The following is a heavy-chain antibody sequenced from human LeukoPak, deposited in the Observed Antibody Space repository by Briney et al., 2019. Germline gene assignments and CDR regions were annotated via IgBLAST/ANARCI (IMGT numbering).Heavy chain of an antibody. Sequence: PGGSLRLSCAASGFTFSSYAMSWVRQAPGKGLEWVSAINPSGGSTFYADSVKGRFTISRDNSKNTLPLQMNSLRAEDTAVYYCAKAYRGNSFDYWGQGTLVTVSS. CDR2: INPSGGST. J-gene: IGHJ4*02. D-gene: IGHD4-23*01. CDR1: GFTFSSYA. CDR3: AKAYRGNSFDY. V-gene: IGHV3-23*01.